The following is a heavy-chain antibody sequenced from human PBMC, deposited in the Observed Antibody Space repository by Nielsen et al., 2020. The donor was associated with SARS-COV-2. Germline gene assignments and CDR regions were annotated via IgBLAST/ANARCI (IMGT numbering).Heavy chain of an antibody. Sequence: GESLKISCAASGFTFNNFAMSWVRQAPGKGLEWVSAVSGSAISTYYADSVNGRFTISRDNSKNTLYLQMNNLRDEDTAVYYCASDPSYASSWLHYFDFWGQGTLVTVSS. J-gene: IGHJ4*02. CDR1: GFTFNNFA. CDR3: ASDPSYASSWLHYFDF. CDR2: VSGSAIST. D-gene: IGHD5-12*01. V-gene: IGHV3-23*01.